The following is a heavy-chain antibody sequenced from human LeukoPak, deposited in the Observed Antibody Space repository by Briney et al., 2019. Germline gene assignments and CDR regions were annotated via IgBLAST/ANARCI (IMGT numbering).Heavy chain of an antibody. CDR1: GYTFTSYA. CDR2: INTNTGNP. D-gene: IGHD3-9*01. CDR3: ARDHLDILTGETAPFDY. V-gene: IGHV7-4-1*02. J-gene: IGHJ4*02. Sequence: GASVKVSCKASGYTFTSYAMNWVRQAPGQGLEWMGWINTNTGNPTYAQGFTGRFVFSLDTSVSTAYLQISSLKAEDTAVYYCARDHLDILTGETAPFDYWGQGTLVTVSS.